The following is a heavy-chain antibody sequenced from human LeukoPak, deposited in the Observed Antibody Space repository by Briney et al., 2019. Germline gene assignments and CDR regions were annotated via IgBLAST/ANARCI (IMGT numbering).Heavy chain of an antibody. CDR2: IYYSGST. CDR1: GGSISSSTYY. D-gene: IGHD3-10*01. J-gene: IGHJ5*02. V-gene: IGHV4-39*07. Sequence: PSETLSLTCTVSGGSISSSTYYWGWIRQPPGKGLEWIGTIYYSGSTYYNPSLKSRVTISVDTSKNQFSLKLSSVTAADTAVYYCARVGGSGSYLHWFDPWGQGTLVTVSS. CDR3: ARVGGSGSYLHWFDP.